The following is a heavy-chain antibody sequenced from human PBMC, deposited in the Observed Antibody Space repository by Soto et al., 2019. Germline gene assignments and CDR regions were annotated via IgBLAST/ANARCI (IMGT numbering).Heavy chain of an antibody. V-gene: IGHV1-69*12. Sequence: QVQLVQSGAEVKKPGSSVKVSCTASGGTVSSFALSWVRQAPGQGLEWMGGIIPIFDTRKNARKFRDRVTITADESTNTAYLELSSLTSEDTAVYFCARQSKALYTDMDVWGQGTTVTVSS. CDR1: GGTVSSFA. CDR2: IIPIFDTR. D-gene: IGHD2-2*02. CDR3: ARQSKALYTDMDV. J-gene: IGHJ6*02.